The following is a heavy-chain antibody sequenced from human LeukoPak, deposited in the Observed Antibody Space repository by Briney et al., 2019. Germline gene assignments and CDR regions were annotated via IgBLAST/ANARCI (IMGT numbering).Heavy chain of an antibody. V-gene: IGHV4-34*01. CDR2: INHSGST. Sequence: PSETLSLTCAVYGGSFSGYYWSWIRQPPGKGLEWIGEINHSGSTNYNPSLKSRATISVDTSKNQFSLKLSSVTAADTAVYYCARGRRSGLSRGGAFDIWGQGTMVTVSS. CDR3: ARGRRSGLSRGGAFDI. CDR1: GGSFSGYY. J-gene: IGHJ3*02. D-gene: IGHD6-19*01.